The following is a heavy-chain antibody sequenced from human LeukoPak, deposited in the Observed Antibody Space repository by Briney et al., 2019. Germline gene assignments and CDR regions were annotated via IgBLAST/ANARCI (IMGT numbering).Heavy chain of an antibody. D-gene: IGHD3-10*01. V-gene: IGHV4-59*08. CDR2: IYYSGST. J-gene: IGHJ3*02. Sequence: SETLSLTCTVSGGSISSYYWSWIRQPPGKGLEWIGYIYYSGSTYYNPSLKSRVTISVDTSKNQFSLKLSSVTAADTAVYYCARRPRRITMVRGATGAAFDIWGQGTMVTVSS. CDR3: ARRPRRITMVRGATGAAFDI. CDR1: GGSISSYY.